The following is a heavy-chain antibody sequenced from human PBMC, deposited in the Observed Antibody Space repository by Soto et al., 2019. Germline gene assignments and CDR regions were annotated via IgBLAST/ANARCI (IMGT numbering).Heavy chain of an antibody. Sequence: QVQLVESGGGVVQPGRSLRLSCAASGFTFSSYGMHWVRQAPGKGLEWVAVIWYDGSNKYYADSVKGRFTISRDNSKNTLYLQMNSLRAEDTAVYYCARPATRSPVVADAFDIWGQGTMVTVSS. D-gene: IGHD2-15*01. J-gene: IGHJ3*02. CDR3: ARPATRSPVVADAFDI. CDR1: GFTFSSYG. CDR2: IWYDGSNK. V-gene: IGHV3-33*01.